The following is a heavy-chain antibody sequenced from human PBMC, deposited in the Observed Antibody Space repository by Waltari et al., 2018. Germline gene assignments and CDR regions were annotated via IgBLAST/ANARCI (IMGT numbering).Heavy chain of an antibody. CDR2: VSSLSSYI. J-gene: IGHJ4*02. CDR3: ARDQGVAAAGTG. Sequence: EVQLVESGGGLVKPGGSLRLSCAASGFTFSSYSMNWVRQAPGKGPEWVSSVSSLSSYIYYADSVKGRFTISRDNAKNSLYLQMNSLRAEDTAVYYCARDQGVAAAGTGWGQGTLVTVSS. CDR1: GFTFSSYS. V-gene: IGHV3-21*01. D-gene: IGHD6-13*01.